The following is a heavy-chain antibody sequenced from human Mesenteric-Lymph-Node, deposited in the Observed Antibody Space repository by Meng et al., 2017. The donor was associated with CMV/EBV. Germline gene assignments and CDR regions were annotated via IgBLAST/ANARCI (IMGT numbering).Heavy chain of an antibody. Sequence: GESLQISCAASRFTFSSYSMNWVRQAPGKGLEWVSSISSSSSYIYYADSVKGRFTISRDNAKNSLYLQMNSLRAEDTAVYYCARDLGGDCSSTSCYLYYYYGMDVWGQGTTVTVSS. CDR3: ARDLGGDCSSTSCYLYYYYGMDV. CDR1: RFTFSSYS. CDR2: ISSSSSYI. V-gene: IGHV3-21*01. J-gene: IGHJ6*02. D-gene: IGHD2-2*01.